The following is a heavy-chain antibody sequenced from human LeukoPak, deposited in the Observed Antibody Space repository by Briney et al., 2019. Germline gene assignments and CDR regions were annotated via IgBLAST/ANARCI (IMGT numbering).Heavy chain of an antibody. CDR1: GGSISSSSYY. CDR2: IYWSGSV. CDR3: AIAGEGYYYYYYMDV. V-gene: IGHV4-39*01. D-gene: IGHD7-27*01. J-gene: IGHJ6*03. Sequence: SETLSLTCTVSGGSISSSSYYWGWIRQPPGKGLEWIGSIYWSGSVYYNPSLKSRVLISVDTSKTQFSLKLSSVTAADTAVYYCAIAGEGYYYYYYMDVWGKGTTVTVSS.